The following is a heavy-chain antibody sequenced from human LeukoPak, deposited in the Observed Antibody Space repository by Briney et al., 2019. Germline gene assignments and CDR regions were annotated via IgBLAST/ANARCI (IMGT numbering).Heavy chain of an antibody. CDR2: ISSSSSTI. Sequence: GGSLRLSCAASGFTFSSYSMNWVRQAPGKGLEWVSYISSSSSTIYYADSVKGRFTISRDNAKNSLYLQMNSLRAEDTAVYYCASDLFSYYYYGMDVWGQGTTVTVSS. V-gene: IGHV3-48*04. CDR1: GFTFSSYS. D-gene: IGHD3-3*01. CDR3: ASDLFSYYYYGMDV. J-gene: IGHJ6*02.